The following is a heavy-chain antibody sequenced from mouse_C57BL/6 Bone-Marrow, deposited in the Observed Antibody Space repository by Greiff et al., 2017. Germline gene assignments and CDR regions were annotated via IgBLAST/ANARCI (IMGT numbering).Heavy chain of an antibody. CDR3: ARDGPTGVDY. CDR1: GFTFSSYA. D-gene: IGHD1-1*01. CDR2: ISDGGSYT. V-gene: IGHV5-4*01. Sequence: DVKLVESGGGLVKPGGSLKLSCAASGFTFSSYAMSWVRQTPEKRLEWVATISDGGSYTYYQDNVKGRFTISRDNAKNTLYLQMSHLKSEDTAMYYCARDGPTGVDYWGQGTTLTVSS. J-gene: IGHJ2*01.